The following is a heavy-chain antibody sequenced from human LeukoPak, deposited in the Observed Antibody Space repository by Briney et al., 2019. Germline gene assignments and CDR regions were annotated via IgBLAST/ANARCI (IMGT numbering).Heavy chain of an antibody. CDR3: ARDKKSGYSYGYYPDY. CDR2: ISSSGSTI. CDR1: GFTFSSYE. J-gene: IGHJ4*02. V-gene: IGHV3-48*03. D-gene: IGHD5-18*01. Sequence: GGSLRLSCAASGFTFSSYEMNWVRQAPGKGLEWVSYISSSGSTIYYADSVKGRFTISRDNAKNSLYLQMNSLRAEDTAVYYCARDKKSGYSYGYYPDYWGQGTLVTVSS.